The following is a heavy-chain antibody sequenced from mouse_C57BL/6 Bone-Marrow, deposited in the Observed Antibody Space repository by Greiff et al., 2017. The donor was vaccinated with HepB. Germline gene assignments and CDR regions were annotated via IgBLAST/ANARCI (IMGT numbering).Heavy chain of an antibody. CDR1: GFSLTSYG. Sequence: VQLVESGPGLVQPSQSLSITCTVSGFSLTSYGVHWVRQSPGKGLEWLGVIWRGGSTDYNAAFMSRLSITKDNSKSQVFFKMNSLQADDTAIYYCATYYYGSSYWWYFDVWGTGTTVTVAS. J-gene: IGHJ1*03. CDR3: ATYYYGSSYWWYFDV. V-gene: IGHV2-5*01. D-gene: IGHD1-1*01. CDR2: IWRGGST.